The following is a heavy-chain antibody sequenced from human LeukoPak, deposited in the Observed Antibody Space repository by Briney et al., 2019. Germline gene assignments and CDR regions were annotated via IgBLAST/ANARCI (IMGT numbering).Heavy chain of an antibody. Sequence: GGSLRLSCAGSGFTFSNAWMNWVRQAPGKGLEWVGRIKSKTDGGTTDYAAPVKGRFSISREDSKNTLYLQMNSLKTEDTAVYYCTTTTTVTTGFDYWGQGTLVTVSS. V-gene: IGHV3-15*07. J-gene: IGHJ4*02. CDR3: TTTTTVTTGFDY. CDR2: IKSKTDGGTT. CDR1: GFTFSNAW. D-gene: IGHD4-17*01.